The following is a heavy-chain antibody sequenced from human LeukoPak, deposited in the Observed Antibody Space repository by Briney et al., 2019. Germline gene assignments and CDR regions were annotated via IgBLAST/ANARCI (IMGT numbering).Heavy chain of an antibody. CDR1: GFTFSSNY. D-gene: IGHD5-24*01. J-gene: IGHJ6*02. CDR2: IYSGGST. V-gene: IGHV3-66*01. Sequence: GGSLRLSCAASGFTFSSNYMSWVRHTPGKGLEWVSLIYSGGSTYYADSVKGRFAISRDKSKNTLYLQMNSLSAEDTAVYYCASRDKGYYYGMDVWGQGTTVTVSS. CDR3: ASRDKGYYYGMDV.